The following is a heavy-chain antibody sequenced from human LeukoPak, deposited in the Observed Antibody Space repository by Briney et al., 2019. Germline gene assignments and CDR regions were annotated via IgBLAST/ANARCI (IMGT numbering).Heavy chain of an antibody. CDR3: ARVGFWSGSYTGYFDY. CDR2: MYSSGTT. CDR1: RGSIIGYY. D-gene: IGHD3-3*01. Sequence: SETLSLTCTVSRGSIIGYYLTWIRQPPGKGLQWIGYMYSSGTTNYHPSLKRRVTTLIRTSNNHSLLKVNYVTAADTAVYYCARVGFWSGSYTGYFDYWGQGALVTVPS. J-gene: IGHJ4*02. V-gene: IGHV4-59*12.